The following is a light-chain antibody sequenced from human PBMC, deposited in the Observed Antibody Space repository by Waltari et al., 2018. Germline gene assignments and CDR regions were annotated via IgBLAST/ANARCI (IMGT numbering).Light chain of an antibody. V-gene: IGKV2-30*02. CDR3: MQSTHWPPWT. Sequence: DVVMTQSPRSLSVTLGQPASISCRSSQSLVPSDGDTYLHWFQQRPGPSPRRIINKVSERDPGVPDRFSGSGSGTDFTLEISTVEAEDVGVYYCMQSTHWPPWTFGQGTKVEIK. J-gene: IGKJ1*01. CDR2: KVS. CDR1: QSLVPSDGDTY.